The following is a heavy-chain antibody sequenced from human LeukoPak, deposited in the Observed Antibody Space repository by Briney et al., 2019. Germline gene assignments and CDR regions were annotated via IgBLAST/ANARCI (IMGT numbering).Heavy chain of an antibody. J-gene: IGHJ4*02. V-gene: IGHV1-2*02. Sequence: GASVKVSCKASGYTFTGYYMHWVRQAPGQGLEWMGWISGYNGNTKYAQKFQGRVTMTRDMSTRTVYMELSSLRSEDTAVYYCARDDTYGSDYWGQGTLVTVSS. CDR3: ARDDTYGSDY. CDR2: ISGYNGNT. D-gene: IGHD3-10*01. CDR1: GYTFTGYY.